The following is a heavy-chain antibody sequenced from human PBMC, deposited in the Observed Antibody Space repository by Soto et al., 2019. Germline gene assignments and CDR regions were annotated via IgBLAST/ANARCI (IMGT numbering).Heavy chain of an antibody. CDR1: GASIAGSSY. V-gene: IGHV4-4*07. D-gene: IGHD2-8*02. CDR3: ARGMTPPGAPAWYYFDS. CDR2: FSLSGTT. J-gene: IGHJ4*02. Sequence: SETLSLTCSVSGASIAGSSYWSWIRQPAGKGLEWIGRFSLSGTTNYSPSLRSRVTMSADVSKNQFSLRLTSVTAADTALYYCARGMTPPGAPAWYYFDSWGQGXLVTVSS.